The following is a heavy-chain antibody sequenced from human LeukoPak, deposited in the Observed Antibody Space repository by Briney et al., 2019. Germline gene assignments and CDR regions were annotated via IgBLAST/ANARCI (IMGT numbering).Heavy chain of an antibody. J-gene: IGHJ4*02. CDR2: ISYDGSNK. CDR1: GFTFSSYG. D-gene: IGHD3-10*01. V-gene: IGHV3-30*18. CDR3: AKDSAVGFGELLFYFDY. Sequence: PGGSPRLSCAASGFTFSSYGMHWVRQAPGKGLEWVAVISYDGSNKYYADSVKGRFTISRDNSKNTLYLQMNSLRAEDTAVYYCAKDSAVGFGELLFYFDYWGQGTLVTVSS.